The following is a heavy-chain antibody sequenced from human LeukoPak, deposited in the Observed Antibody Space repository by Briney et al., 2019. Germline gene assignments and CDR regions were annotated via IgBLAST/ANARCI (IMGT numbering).Heavy chain of an antibody. D-gene: IGHD3-9*01. CDR2: IYWHDTK. CDR1: GFSLSSPGVG. CDR3: AHLRATDWYFFDY. Sequence: SGPTLVNPTQTLTLTCTFSGFSLSSPGVGVGWIRQPPGRALEWLAHIYWHDTKYYSPSLKSRLTISKDTSKNQVVLTMTNMDPVVTGTYFCAHLRATDWYFFDYWGQGTLVTVSS. V-gene: IGHV2-5*01. J-gene: IGHJ4*02.